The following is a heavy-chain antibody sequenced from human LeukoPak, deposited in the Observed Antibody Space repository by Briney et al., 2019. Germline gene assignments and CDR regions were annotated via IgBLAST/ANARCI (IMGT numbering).Heavy chain of an antibody. CDR2: ISYDGSNK. D-gene: IGHD2-15*01. CDR1: GFTVSSNY. V-gene: IGHV3-30-3*01. CDR3: ARDGIRYCSGGSCAGLFDY. J-gene: IGHJ4*02. Sequence: PGGSLRLSCAASGFTVSSNYMSWVRQAPGKGLEWVAVISYDGSNKYYADSVKGRFTISRDNSKNTLYLQMNSLRAEDTALYYCARDGIRYCSGGSCAGLFDYWGQGTLVTVSS.